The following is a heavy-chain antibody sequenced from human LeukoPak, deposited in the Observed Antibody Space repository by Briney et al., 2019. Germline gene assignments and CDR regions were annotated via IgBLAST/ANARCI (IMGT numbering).Heavy chain of an antibody. CDR2: ISYDGSNK. J-gene: IGHJ5*02. CDR1: GFTFSSYA. CDR3: AKAESITSAWFDH. V-gene: IGHV3-30-3*01. Sequence: LSGGSLRLSCAASGFTFSSYAMHWVRQAPGKGLEWVAVISYDGSNKYYADSVKGRFTISRDNSKNTLYLQINSLRGEDTAVYHCAKAESITSAWFDHWGQGTLVTVSS. D-gene: IGHD5-24*01.